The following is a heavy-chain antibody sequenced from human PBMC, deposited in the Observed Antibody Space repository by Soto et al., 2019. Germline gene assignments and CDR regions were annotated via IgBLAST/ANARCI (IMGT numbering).Heavy chain of an antibody. Sequence: QVQLQGSGPGLLKPSETLSLTCAVSGDSISSSFWWVWVRQPPGKGLEWIGEIFHSGSTNYNPSPKSSATMSVDKSKNQFSLNLTSVTAADTALYYCARQAWTRLDCWGQGTLVAVSS. D-gene: IGHD2-2*01. J-gene: IGHJ4*02. CDR1: GDSISSSFW. V-gene: IGHV4-4*02. CDR3: ARQAWTRLDC. CDR2: IFHSGST.